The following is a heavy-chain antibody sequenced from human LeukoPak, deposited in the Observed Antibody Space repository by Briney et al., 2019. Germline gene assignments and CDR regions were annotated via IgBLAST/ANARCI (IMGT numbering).Heavy chain of an antibody. V-gene: IGHV4-34*01. D-gene: IGHD6-13*01. Sequence: PSETLSLTCAVYGGSFSGYYWSWLRQPPGKGLEWLGEINHSGSTNYNPSLKSRVTISVDTSKNQFSLKLSSVTAADTAVYYCARGIIYEAAAGFDYWGQGTLVTVSS. J-gene: IGHJ4*02. CDR3: ARGIIYEAAAGFDY. CDR2: INHSGST. CDR1: GGSFSGYY.